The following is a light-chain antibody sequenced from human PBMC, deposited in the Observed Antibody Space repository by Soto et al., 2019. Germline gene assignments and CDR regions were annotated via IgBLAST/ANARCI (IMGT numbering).Light chain of an antibody. V-gene: IGKV3-20*01. CDR2: GAS. CDR3: QKYNRAPPM. J-gene: IGKJ1*01. CDR1: QSVSSSY. Sequence: EIVLTQSPGTLSLSPGERATLSCRASQSVSSSYLAWYQQKPGQAPRLLIYGASSRATGIPDRFSGSGSGTDFTLTISSLQPEDVATYYCQKYNRAPPMFGQGTKVDIK.